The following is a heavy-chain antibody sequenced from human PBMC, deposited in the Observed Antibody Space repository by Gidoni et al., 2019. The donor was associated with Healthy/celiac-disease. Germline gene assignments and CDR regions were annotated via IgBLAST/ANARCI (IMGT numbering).Heavy chain of an antibody. D-gene: IGHD5-18*01. CDR3: AKEQGYSYGLGYNWFDP. CDR1: GVPFCSEA. Sequence: EVQLLESGGGLVQPGGSLRLSCAASGVPFCSEAMSWVRQAPGKGLEWVSAISGSGGRTNYADSVKGRFAISRDNSKNTLYLQMNSLRAEDTAVYYCAKEQGYSYGLGYNWFDPWGQGTLVTVSS. CDR2: ISGSGGRT. V-gene: IGHV3-23*01. J-gene: IGHJ5*02.